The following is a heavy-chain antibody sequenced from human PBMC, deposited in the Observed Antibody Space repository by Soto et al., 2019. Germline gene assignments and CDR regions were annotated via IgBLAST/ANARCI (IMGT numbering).Heavy chain of an antibody. CDR2: IYHSGYT. J-gene: IGHJ6*02. CDR1: GGSISSGGYS. CDR3: AKAQYGDYGYGMDV. D-gene: IGHD4-17*01. Sequence: QLQLQESGSGLVKPSQTLSLTCAVSGGSISSGGYSWSWIRQPPGKGLEWIGYIYHSGYTYCNPSLKSRVTISVDRSKNQFSLKLSSVTAAATAVYYCAKAQYGDYGYGMDVWGQGTTVTVSS. V-gene: IGHV4-30-2*01.